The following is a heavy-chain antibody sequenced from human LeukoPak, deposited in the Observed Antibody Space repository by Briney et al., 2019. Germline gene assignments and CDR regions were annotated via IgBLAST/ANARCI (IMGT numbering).Heavy chain of an antibody. J-gene: IGHJ4*02. Sequence: SETLSLTCAVYGGSFSNYYWSWIRQPPGKGLEWIGEVNHSGRTNYNPSPKSRVTISVDTSKNQFSLKLSSVTAADTAVYYCARRGRGEPDYWGQGTLVTVSS. CDR1: GGSFSNYY. CDR2: VNHSGRT. V-gene: IGHV4-34*01. D-gene: IGHD3-16*01. CDR3: ARRGRGEPDY.